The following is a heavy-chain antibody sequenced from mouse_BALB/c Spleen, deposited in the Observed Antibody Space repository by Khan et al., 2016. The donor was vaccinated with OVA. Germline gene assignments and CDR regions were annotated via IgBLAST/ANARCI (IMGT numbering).Heavy chain of an antibody. J-gene: IGHJ1*01. CDR3: ARYYGNYGWYFAV. CDR2: IWTGGST. Sequence: QVQLKQSGPGLVAPSQTLSITCTASGFSLTSYGVHWVRQPPGQGLEWLGVIWTGGSTNYYSALMSRLSIAKENAKSQVFLKMNSLQTDDTAMYDCARYYGNYGWYFAVWGEGTTVTVSA. CDR1: GFSLTSYG. D-gene: IGHD2-1*01. V-gene: IGHV2-9*02.